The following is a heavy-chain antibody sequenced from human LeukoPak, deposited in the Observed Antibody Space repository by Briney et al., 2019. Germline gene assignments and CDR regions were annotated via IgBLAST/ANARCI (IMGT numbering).Heavy chain of an antibody. V-gene: IGHV3-23*01. CDR3: AKGDSSSWYGLYYFDY. J-gene: IGHJ4*02. Sequence: GGSLRLSCAASGFTFSSYAMSWVRQAPGKGLEWVSAISGSGGSTYYADSVKGRFTISRDNSKNTLYLQMNSLRAEDTAVYYCAKGDSSSWYGLYYFDYWGQGTLVTVSS. CDR1: GFTFSSYA. D-gene: IGHD6-13*01. CDR2: ISGSGGST.